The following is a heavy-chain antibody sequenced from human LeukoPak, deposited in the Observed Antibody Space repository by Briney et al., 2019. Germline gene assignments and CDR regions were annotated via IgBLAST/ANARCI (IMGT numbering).Heavy chain of an antibody. CDR1: GFTFSSYY. CDR2: IKDDGSED. V-gene: IGHV3-7*01. CDR3: AKDARYSSSWYYFDY. J-gene: IGHJ4*02. Sequence: GGSLRLSCAASGFTFSSYYMTWVRQAPGKGLEWVATIKDDGSEDYYLDSVKGRFTISRDNAKSSMWLQMSSLRAEDTAVYYCAKDARYSSSWYYFDYWGQGTVVTVSS. D-gene: IGHD6-13*01.